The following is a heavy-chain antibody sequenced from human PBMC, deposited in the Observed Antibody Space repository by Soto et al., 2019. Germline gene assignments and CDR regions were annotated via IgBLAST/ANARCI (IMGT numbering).Heavy chain of an antibody. CDR3: ARAGDSALTGTFDV. CDR1: GGSITSNNW. D-gene: IGHD4-17*01. CDR2: IYHSETT. J-gene: IGHJ3*01. V-gene: IGHV4-4*02. Sequence: PSETLSLTCAVSGGSITSNNWWSWVRQPPGKGLEWIGEIYHSETTNYNPSLKSRVIVSVDKSKNQFSLNLYSVTAADTALYYCARAGDSALTGTFDVWGRGTMVTVSS.